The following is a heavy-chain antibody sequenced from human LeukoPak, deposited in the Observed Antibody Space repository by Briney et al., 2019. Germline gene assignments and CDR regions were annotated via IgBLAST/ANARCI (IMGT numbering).Heavy chain of an antibody. CDR1: GGTFRNYV. V-gene: IGHV1-69*06. CDR3: ARDLEGDTDAGD. D-gene: IGHD2-21*01. CDR2: IIPIFGAA. J-gene: IGHJ4*02. Sequence: SVKVSCKASGGTFRNYVISWVRQAPGQGLERMGGIIPIFGAANYAQKFQGRVTITADKSTSTAYMELSSLRSEDTAVYYCARDLEGDTDAGDWGQGTLVTVSS.